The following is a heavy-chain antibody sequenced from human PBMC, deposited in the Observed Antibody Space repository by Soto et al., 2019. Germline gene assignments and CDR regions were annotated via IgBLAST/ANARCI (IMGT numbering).Heavy chain of an antibody. CDR3: ARGGDGYNFGAVY. J-gene: IGHJ4*02. CDR2: IIPKLGSP. D-gene: IGHD2-21*01. V-gene: IGHV1-69*01. CDR1: GEATWGDYR. Sequence: QVQLVQSGAEVKEPGSPGRFPGKLFGEATWGDYRTTWGRGPLGRGLEGRGGIIPKLGSPNYAQNFQGRVTGTADESTNTVYMELRSLRSDDTAVYYCARGGDGYNFGAVYWGQGTPVTVSS.